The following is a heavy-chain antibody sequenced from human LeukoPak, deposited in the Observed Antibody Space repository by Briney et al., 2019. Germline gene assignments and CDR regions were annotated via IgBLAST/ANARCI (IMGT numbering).Heavy chain of an antibody. CDR2: ISYDASNK. Sequence: GGSLRLSCAASGFTFSSYAMHWVRQAPGKGLEWVAVISYDASNKYYADSVKGRFTISRDNSKNTLYLQMNSLRAEDTAVYYCAKDRVDVAMVPLYGLDVWGQGTTVIVFS. D-gene: IGHD5-18*01. CDR1: GFTFSSYA. CDR3: AKDRVDVAMVPLYGLDV. J-gene: IGHJ6*02. V-gene: IGHV3-30*04.